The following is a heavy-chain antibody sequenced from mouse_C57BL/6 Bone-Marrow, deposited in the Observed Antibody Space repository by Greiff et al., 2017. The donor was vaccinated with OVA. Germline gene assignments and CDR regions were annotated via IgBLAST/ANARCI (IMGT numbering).Heavy chain of an antibody. D-gene: IGHD1-1*02. J-gene: IGHJ2*01. CDR3: AKDGGDY. CDR2: LWRGGST. V-gene: IGHV2-5*01. Sequence: VNLVESGPGLVQPSQSLSITCTVSGFSLTSYGVHWVRQSPGKGLEWLGVLWRGGSTDYKAAFMSRLSLPKDHSKSQVSFNMNSLQADDAAIYYCAKDGGDYWGQGTTLTVSS. CDR1: GFSLTSYG.